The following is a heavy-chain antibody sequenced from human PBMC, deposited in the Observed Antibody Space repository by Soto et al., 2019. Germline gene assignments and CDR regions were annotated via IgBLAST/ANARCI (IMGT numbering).Heavy chain of an antibody. D-gene: IGHD5-12*01. Sequence: SSETLSLSCTVSGGSCSSGSYHWSWIRQPPGKGLEWIGYIFYSGGTTYNPSLKSRVTISLDTSKNQFSLKVRSVTAANTAVDYCARDLFGEGYNFRYWGQGTHVT. CDR1: GGSCSSGSYH. CDR2: IFYSGGT. V-gene: IGHV4-61*01. J-gene: IGHJ4*02. CDR3: ARDLFGEGYNFRY.